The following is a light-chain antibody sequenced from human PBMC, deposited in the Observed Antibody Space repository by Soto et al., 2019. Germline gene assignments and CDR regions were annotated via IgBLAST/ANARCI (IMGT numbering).Light chain of an antibody. CDR1: QNISDT. Sequence: EVVMTHSPATVSVSTGGRATLSCRASQNISDTLARYQQKPGQAPRLHIHSASTRATGFPARFSGSGSGTDFTLTISSLQSEDFAVYYSQQYNNWPWTFGQ. CDR2: SAS. CDR3: QQYNNWPWT. V-gene: IGKV3-15*01. J-gene: IGKJ1*01.